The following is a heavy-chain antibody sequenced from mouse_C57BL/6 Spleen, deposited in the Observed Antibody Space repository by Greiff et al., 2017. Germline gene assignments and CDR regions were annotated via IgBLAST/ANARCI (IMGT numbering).Heavy chain of an antibody. V-gene: IGHV1-4*01. CDR3: ARYSYSYCLYY. Sequence: VQLQQSGAELARPGASVKMSCKASGYTFTSYTMHWVKQRPGQGLEWIGYINPSSGYTKYNQKFKDKATLTADKSSSTVYMQLSILTSETSAVYDFARYSYSYCLYYWGQGTTLTFSS. CDR1: GYTFTSYT. J-gene: IGHJ2*01. D-gene: IGHD2-12*01. CDR2: INPSSGYT.